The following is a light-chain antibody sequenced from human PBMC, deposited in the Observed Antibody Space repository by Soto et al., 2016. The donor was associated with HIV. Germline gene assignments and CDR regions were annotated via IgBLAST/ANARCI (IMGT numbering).Light chain of an antibody. J-gene: IGLJ3*02. CDR1: NIGSQT. V-gene: IGLV3-21*04. Sequence: SFALTQSPSVSVAPGKTARITCEGNNIGSQTVHWYQQKTGQAPVLVIYDDSDRPSGIPDRFSGSSSGNTATLTIGRAEVGDEADYYCQVWDGNTDHRVFGGGTELTVL. CDR2: DDS. CDR3: QVWDGNTDHRV.